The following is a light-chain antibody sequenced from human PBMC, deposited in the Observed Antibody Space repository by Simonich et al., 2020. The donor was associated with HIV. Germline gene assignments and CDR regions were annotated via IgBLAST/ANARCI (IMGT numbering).Light chain of an antibody. Sequence: DIVMTQSPLSLPVTPGEPASISCRSSQSLLHSIGYKYLDWYLQKPGPSPQLLIYLGSNRASGVPDRFSGSGSGTDFTLKIIRVEAEYVGVYYCMQTLQTPFTFGPGTKVDIK. V-gene: IGKV2-28*01. CDR2: LGS. J-gene: IGKJ3*01. CDR3: MQTLQTPFT. CDR1: QSLLHSIGYKY.